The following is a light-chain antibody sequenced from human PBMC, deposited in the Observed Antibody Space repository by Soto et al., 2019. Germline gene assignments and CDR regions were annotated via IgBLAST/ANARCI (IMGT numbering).Light chain of an antibody. CDR3: QQYDNLTWT. V-gene: IGKV1-33*01. J-gene: IGKJ1*01. CDR2: DAS. Sequence: DIQMPQSPSSLSASVGDRVTITCQASQDISNYLNWYQQKPGKAPKLLIYDASNLETGVPSRFSGSGSGTDFTFTISSLQPEDIATYYCQQYDNLTWTFGQGTKVDIK. CDR1: QDISNY.